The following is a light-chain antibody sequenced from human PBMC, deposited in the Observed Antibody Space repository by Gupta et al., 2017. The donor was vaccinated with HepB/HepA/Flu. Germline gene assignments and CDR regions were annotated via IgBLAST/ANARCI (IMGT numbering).Light chain of an antibody. CDR3: QQRDSTPST. CDR2: IAS. Sequence: DIQMTQSPSSLSASVGDRVTITCRASQSINRYLIWYQQKPGKAPNLLIYIASRLQSGVPSRFSGSGSGTDFTLTISRRQPEDFATYYCQQRDSTPSTFGQGTKLEIK. CDR1: QSINRY. V-gene: IGKV1-39*01. J-gene: IGKJ2*01.